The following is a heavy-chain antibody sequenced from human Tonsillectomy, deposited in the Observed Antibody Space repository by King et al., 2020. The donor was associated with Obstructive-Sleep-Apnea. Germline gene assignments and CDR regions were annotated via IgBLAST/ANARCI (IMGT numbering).Heavy chain of an antibody. CDR1: GGTFSSYA. CDR2: IIPILGIA. Sequence: QLVQSGAEVKKPGSSVKVSCKASGGTFSSYAISWVRQAPGQGLEWMGGIIPILGIANYAQKFQGRVTITADKSTSTAYMELSSLRSEDTAVYYCARGGVIVLMVYATSYYYYYGMDVWGQGTTVTVSS. D-gene: IGHD2-8*01. J-gene: IGHJ6*02. CDR3: ARGGVIVLMVYATSYYYYYGMDV. V-gene: IGHV1-69*09.